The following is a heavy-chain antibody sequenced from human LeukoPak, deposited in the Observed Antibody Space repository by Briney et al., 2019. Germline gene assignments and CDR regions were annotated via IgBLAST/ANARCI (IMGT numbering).Heavy chain of an antibody. CDR3: ARGRLNAAPDERYYFDY. CDR2: IIPIFGIA. D-gene: IGHD6-6*01. CDR1: GYTFTSYG. J-gene: IGHJ4*02. V-gene: IGHV1-69*10. Sequence: SVKVSCKASGYTFTSYGISWVRQAPGQGLEWMGGIIPIFGIADYAQKFQARVTITADKSTSTVYMELSSLRSEDTAVYYCARGRLNAAPDERYYFDYWGQGTLVTVSS.